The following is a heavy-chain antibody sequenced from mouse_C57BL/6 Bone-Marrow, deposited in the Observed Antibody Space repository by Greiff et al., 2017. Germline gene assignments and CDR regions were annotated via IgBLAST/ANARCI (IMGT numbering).Heavy chain of an antibody. J-gene: IGHJ2*01. V-gene: IGHV1-42*01. CDR3: ARGMIRIDY. CDR2: INPSTGGT. Sequence: EVQLQQSGPELVKPGASVKISCKASGYSFTGYYMNWVKQSPEKSLEWIGEINPSTGGTTYNQKFKAKATLTVDKYSSTAYMQLKSLTSEDYAVYYWARGMIRIDYWGQGTTLTVSS. D-gene: IGHD2-3*01. CDR1: GYSFTGYY.